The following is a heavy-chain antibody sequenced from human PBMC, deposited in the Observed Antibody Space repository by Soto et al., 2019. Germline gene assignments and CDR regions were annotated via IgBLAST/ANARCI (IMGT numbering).Heavy chain of an antibody. CDR1: GGTFSSYA. D-gene: IGHD3-22*01. CDR2: IIPIFGTA. CDR3: ARKWGTYYYDSSGYYPFDY. V-gene: IGHV1-69*13. Sequence: EASVKVSCKASGGTFSSYAISWVRQAPGQGLEWMGGIIPIFGTANYAQKFQGRVTITADESTSTAYMELSSLRSEDTAVYYCARKWGTYYYDSSGYYPFDYWGQGTLVTVSS. J-gene: IGHJ4*02.